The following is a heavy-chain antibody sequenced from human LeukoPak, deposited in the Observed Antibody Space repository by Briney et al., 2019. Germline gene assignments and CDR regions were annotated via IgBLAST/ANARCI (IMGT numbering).Heavy chain of an antibody. CDR1: GYSFTTYW. D-gene: IGHD6-19*01. CDR3: ARRSSGGKELDF. J-gene: IGHJ4*02. CDR2: MYPGDSDT. Sequence: GESLKISCKGSGYSFTTYWIAWVRQMPGKGLEWMGMMYPGDSDTTYSPSFQGQVTISADKSISTAFLQWSSLKASDTAIYYCARRSSGGKELDFWGQGTLVTVSS. V-gene: IGHV5-51*01.